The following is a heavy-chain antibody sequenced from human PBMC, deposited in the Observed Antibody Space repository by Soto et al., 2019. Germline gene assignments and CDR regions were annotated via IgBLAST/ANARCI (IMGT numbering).Heavy chain of an antibody. J-gene: IGHJ3*02. D-gene: IGHD4-4*01. Sequence: QVQLVQSGAEVKKPGASVKVSCKASGYTFTSYYMHWLRQAPGQGLEWMGIINPSGGSTFYAQNCQGRVTMTRDTSTSTVYMELSSLRSEDTAVYYFARGMTTVTSDAFDIWGQGTMVTVSS. V-gene: IGHV1-46*01. CDR1: GYTFTSYY. CDR2: INPSGGST. CDR3: ARGMTTVTSDAFDI.